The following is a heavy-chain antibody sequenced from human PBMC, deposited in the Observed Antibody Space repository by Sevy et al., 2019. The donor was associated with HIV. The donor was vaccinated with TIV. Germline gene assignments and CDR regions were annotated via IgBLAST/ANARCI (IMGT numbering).Heavy chain of an antibody. D-gene: IGHD5-18*01. J-gene: IGHJ4*02. CDR3: ARGFSTAMVDY. V-gene: IGHV4-38-2*01. CDR1: GYSISSGYY. Sequence: SETLSLTCAVSGYSISSGYYWGWIRQPPGKGLECIGSIYHSGSTYYNPSLKSRVTISVDTSKNQFSLKLSSVTAADTAVYYCARGFSTAMVDYWGQGTLVTVSS. CDR2: IYHSGST.